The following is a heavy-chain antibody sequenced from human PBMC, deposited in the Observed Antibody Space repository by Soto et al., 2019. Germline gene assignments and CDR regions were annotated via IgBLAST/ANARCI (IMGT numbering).Heavy chain of an antibody. D-gene: IGHD6-6*01. Sequence: SETLSLTCSVYGGSFSGYYWSWIRQPPGKGLEWIGEINHSGSTNYNPSLKSRVTISVDTSKNQFSLKLSSVTAADTAVYYCARVRGGWLMTIEARTSYDYYYGMDVWGQGTTVTVS. CDR2: INHSGST. V-gene: IGHV4-34*01. CDR3: ARVRGGWLMTIEARTSYDYYYGMDV. CDR1: GGSFSGYY. J-gene: IGHJ6*02.